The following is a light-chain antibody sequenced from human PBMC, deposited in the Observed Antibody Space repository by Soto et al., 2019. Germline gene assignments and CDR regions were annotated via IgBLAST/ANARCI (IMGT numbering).Light chain of an antibody. CDR3: QQYGNAPFT. Sequence: EVVLTQSPGTLSLCPGERATLSCRASQSVAANYLAWYQQKRGQAPRLLIYGASSRATGIPDRFSGSGSGTDFSLTISRLEPEDFSVYYCQQYGNAPFTFGPGTKVDIK. J-gene: IGKJ3*01. CDR1: QSVAANY. V-gene: IGKV3-20*01. CDR2: GAS.